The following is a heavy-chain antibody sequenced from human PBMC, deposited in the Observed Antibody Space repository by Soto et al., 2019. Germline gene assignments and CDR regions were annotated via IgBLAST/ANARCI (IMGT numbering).Heavy chain of an antibody. D-gene: IGHD6-13*01. Sequence: ASVKVSCKASGGTFSSYTISWVRQAPGQGLEWMGWISAYNGNTNYAQKLQGRVTMTTDTSTSTAYMELRSLRSDDTAVYYCGRDIGYSSRGGYWGQGTLVTVSS. CDR1: GGTFSSYT. CDR2: ISAYNGNT. J-gene: IGHJ4*02. CDR3: GRDIGYSSRGGY. V-gene: IGHV1-18*01.